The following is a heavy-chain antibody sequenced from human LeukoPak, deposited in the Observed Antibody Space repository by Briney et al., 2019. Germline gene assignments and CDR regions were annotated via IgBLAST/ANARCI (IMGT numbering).Heavy chain of an antibody. Sequence: PGGSLRLSCAASGFTFSSYGMHWVRQAPGKGLEWVAVIWYDESNKYYADSVKGRFTISRDNSKNTLYLQMNSLRAEDTAVYYCASTALGGTYYYDSSQPDYWGQGTLVTVSS. CDR1: GFTFSSYG. V-gene: IGHV3-33*01. J-gene: IGHJ4*02. CDR2: IWYDESNK. CDR3: ASTALGGTYYYDSSQPDY. D-gene: IGHD3-22*01.